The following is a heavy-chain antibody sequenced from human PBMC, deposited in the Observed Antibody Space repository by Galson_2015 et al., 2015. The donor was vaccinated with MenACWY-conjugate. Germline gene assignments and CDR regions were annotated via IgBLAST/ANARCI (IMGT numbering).Heavy chain of an antibody. CDR3: ARHRDGYPNDS. V-gene: IGHV5-51*01. CDR2: IYPGDSDT. Sequence: QSGAEVKKPGESLKISCKGSGYTFTTYWIAWVRQMPGKGLEWMGIIYPGDSDTRYSPSFQGLVTISADKSITTAYLQWSSLKASDTAIYYCARHRDGYPNDSGGQGTLVTVSS. CDR1: GYTFTTYW. J-gene: IGHJ4*02. D-gene: IGHD5-24*01.